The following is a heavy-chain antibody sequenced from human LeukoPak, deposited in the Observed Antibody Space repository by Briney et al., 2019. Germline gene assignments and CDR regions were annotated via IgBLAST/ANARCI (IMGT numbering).Heavy chain of an antibody. Sequence: SETLSLTCTVSGGSVISGSSYWGWLRQPPGKGLEWIGNNSGSTYYNPSLQSRVTISLDTSQNQFSLTLNSVTAADTAVYYCARSQDCSGGSCYPYYHSYWGQGTLVTVSS. CDR2: NSGST. D-gene: IGHD2-15*01. V-gene: IGHV4-39*07. J-gene: IGHJ4*02. CDR3: ARSQDCSGGSCYPYYHSY. CDR1: GGSVISGSSY.